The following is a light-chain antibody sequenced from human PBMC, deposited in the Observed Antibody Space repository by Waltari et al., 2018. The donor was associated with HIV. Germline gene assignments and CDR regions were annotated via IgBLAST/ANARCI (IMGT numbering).Light chain of an antibody. CDR1: QSVSTY. Sequence: EIVLTQSPATLSLSPGERATLACRASQSVSTYLALYLQKPGQAPRRLISDASNRATGIPARFSGSGSGTEFTLTISSLEPEDFVVYYCQQRSKWPLTFGGGSKVEIK. V-gene: IGKV3-11*01. CDR2: DAS. CDR3: QQRSKWPLT. J-gene: IGKJ4*01.